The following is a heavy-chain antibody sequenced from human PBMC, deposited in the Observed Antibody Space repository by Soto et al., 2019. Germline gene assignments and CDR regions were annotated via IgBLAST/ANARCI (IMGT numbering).Heavy chain of an antibody. CDR2: INPNSGGT. CDR1: GYTFTGYY. D-gene: IGHD3-3*01. V-gene: IGHV1-2*02. CDR3: AREALGGPYDFWSGPSRKNSSSWYPFYYYGMDV. Sequence: GASVKVSCKASGYTFTGYYMHWVRQAPGQGLEWMGWINPNSGGTNYAQKFQGRVTMTRDTSISTAYMELSRLRSDDTAVYYCAREALGGPYDFWSGPSRKNSSSWYPFYYYGMDVWGQGTTVTVSS. J-gene: IGHJ6*02.